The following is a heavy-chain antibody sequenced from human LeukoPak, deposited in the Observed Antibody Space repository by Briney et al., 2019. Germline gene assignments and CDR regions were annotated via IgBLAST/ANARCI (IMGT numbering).Heavy chain of an antibody. D-gene: IGHD6-25*01. Sequence: GGSLRLSCAASGFTFSSYGMHWVRQAPGKGLEWVAVIWYDGSNKYYADSVKGRFTISRDNSKNTLYLQMNSLRAEDTAVYYCAKSGAGETRPYFDYWGQGTLVTVSS. CDR3: AKSGAGETRPYFDY. CDR1: GFTFSSYG. CDR2: IWYDGSNK. V-gene: IGHV3-33*06. J-gene: IGHJ4*02.